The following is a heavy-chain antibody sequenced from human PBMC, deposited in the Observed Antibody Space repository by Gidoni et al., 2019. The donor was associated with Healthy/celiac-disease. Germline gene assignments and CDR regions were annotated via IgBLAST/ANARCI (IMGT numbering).Heavy chain of an antibody. CDR2: IYYSGST. J-gene: IGHJ4*02. CDR1: GGSISSSSYY. CDR3: AGPWERPGDGFDY. D-gene: IGHD1-26*01. V-gene: IGHV4-39*01. Sequence: QLQLQESGPGLVKPSETLSLTCTVSGGSISSSSYYWGWIRQPPGKGLEWIGSIYYSGSTYYNPSLKSRVTISVDTSKNQFSLKLSSVTAADTAVYYCAGPWERPGDGFDYWGQGTLVTVSS.